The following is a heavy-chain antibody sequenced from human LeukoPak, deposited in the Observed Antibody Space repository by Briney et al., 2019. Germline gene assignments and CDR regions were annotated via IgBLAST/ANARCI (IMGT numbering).Heavy chain of an antibody. V-gene: IGHV3-15*01. CDR1: GFTFSNAW. CDR2: IKSKTDGGTT. Sequence: GGSLRLSCAASGFTFSNAWMSWVRQAPGKGLEWVGRIKSKTDGGTTDYAAPVKGRFTISRDDSKNTLYLQMNSLKTEDTAVYYCTIDPLFGVVIDYWGQGTLVTVSS. D-gene: IGHD3-3*01. J-gene: IGHJ4*02. CDR3: TIDPLFGVVIDY.